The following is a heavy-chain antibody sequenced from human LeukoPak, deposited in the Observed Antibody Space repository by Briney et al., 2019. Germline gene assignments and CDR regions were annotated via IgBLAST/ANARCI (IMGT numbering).Heavy chain of an antibody. Sequence: PGKGLDWIGGISSSGITYYNPSLKSRITLPLATSKDHFSLQLSSVTAADTAVYYCARLGAGPTYYDFWSGYSSFYFDYWGQGTLVTVSS. D-gene: IGHD3-3*01. J-gene: IGHJ4*02. CDR3: ARLGAGPTYYDFWSGYSSFYFDY. V-gene: IGHV4-30-2*03. CDR2: ISSSGIT.